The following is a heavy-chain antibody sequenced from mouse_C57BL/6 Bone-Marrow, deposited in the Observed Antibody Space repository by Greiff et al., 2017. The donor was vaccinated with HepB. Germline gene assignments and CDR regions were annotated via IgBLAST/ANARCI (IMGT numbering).Heavy chain of an antibody. CDR1: GFTFSSYA. D-gene: IGHD1-1*01. CDR3: ARDDYGSSYDYYAMDY. CDR2: ISDGGSYT. Sequence: EVQRVESRGGLVKPGGSLKLSCAASGFTFSSYAMSWVRQTPEKRLEWVATISDGGSYTYYPDNVKGRFTISRDNAKNNLYLQMSHLKSEDTAMYYCARDDYGSSYDYYAMDYWGQGTSVTVSS. J-gene: IGHJ4*01. V-gene: IGHV5-4*01.